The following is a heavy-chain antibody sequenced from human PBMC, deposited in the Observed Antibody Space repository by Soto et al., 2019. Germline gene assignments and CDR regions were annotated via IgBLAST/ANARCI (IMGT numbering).Heavy chain of an antibody. J-gene: IGHJ5*02. CDR2: ISSSGSTI. CDR1: GFTFSDYY. Sequence: GGSLRLSCAASGFTFSDYYMSWIRQAPGKGLEWVSYISSSGSTIYYADSVKGRFTISRDNAKNSLYPQMNSLRAEDMAVYYCARQGARFWSGYYSPNWFDPWGQGTLVTVSS. V-gene: IGHV3-11*01. D-gene: IGHD3-3*01. CDR3: ARQGARFWSGYYSPNWFDP.